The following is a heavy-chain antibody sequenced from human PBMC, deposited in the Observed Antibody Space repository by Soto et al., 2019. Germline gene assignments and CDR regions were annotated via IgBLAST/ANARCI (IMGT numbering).Heavy chain of an antibody. D-gene: IGHD2-15*01. V-gene: IGHV3-53*01. Sequence: EVQVVESGGGLIQPGGSLRLSCAASGFVVSETYMSWVRQAPGRGLQWVSFTYSGGSTYYADSVKGRFTISRDSSRNTLYLQMNSLRVEDTAVYYCARDCGGGSCYPGLGAWGQGTRVTVSS. CDR2: TYSGGST. J-gene: IGHJ5*02. CDR1: GFVVSETY. CDR3: ARDCGGGSCYPGLGA.